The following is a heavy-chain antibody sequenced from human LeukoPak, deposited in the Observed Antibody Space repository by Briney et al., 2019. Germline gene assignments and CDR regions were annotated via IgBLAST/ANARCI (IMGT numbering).Heavy chain of an antibody. CDR2: ISGSGVYT. Sequence: GGSLRLSCAASGFTFDSYGMNWVRQAPGKGLEWVSGISGSGVYTYYAVSVKGRFTISRDNSKNTLYLVMNSLRVDDTAVYYCAKAVDLATISVDIWGQGTMVTVSS. J-gene: IGHJ3*02. V-gene: IGHV3-23*01. CDR1: GFTFDSYG. D-gene: IGHD5-24*01. CDR3: AKAVDLATISVDI.